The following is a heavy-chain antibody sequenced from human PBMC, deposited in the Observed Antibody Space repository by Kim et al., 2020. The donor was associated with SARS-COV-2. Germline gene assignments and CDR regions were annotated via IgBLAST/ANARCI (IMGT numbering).Heavy chain of an antibody. CDR2: IYYSGST. Sequence: SETLSLTCTVSGGSISSSSYYWGWIRQPPGKGLEWIGSIYYSGSTYYNPSLKSRVTISVDTSKNQFSLKPSSVTAADTAVYYCARQYWGITVQDYWGQGTLVTVSS. CDR3: ARQYWGITVQDY. V-gene: IGHV4-39*01. CDR1: GGSISSSSYY. J-gene: IGHJ4*02. D-gene: IGHD3-16*01.